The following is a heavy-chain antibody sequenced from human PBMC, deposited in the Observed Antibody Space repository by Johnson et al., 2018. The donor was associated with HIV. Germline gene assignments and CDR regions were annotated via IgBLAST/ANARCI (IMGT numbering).Heavy chain of an antibody. CDR2: ISYDGSNE. J-gene: IGHJ3*02. D-gene: IGHD2-15*01. CDR3: ARDGRYCSGGSCPDAFDI. CDR1: GFTFSSYA. Sequence: QVQLVESGGGVVQPGRSLRLSCAASGFTFSSYAMHWVRQAPGKGLEWVAVISYDGSNEYFADSVKGRFTIPRDNFKNTLYLQMNSLRAEDTAVYYCARDGRYCSGGSCPDAFDIWGQGTLVTVSS. V-gene: IGHV3-30-3*01.